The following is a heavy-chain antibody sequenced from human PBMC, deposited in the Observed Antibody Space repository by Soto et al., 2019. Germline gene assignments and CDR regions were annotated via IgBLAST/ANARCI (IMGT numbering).Heavy chain of an antibody. CDR3: ASYGSGSITPYYYYMDV. CDR1: GGSISSYY. CDR2: IYYSGST. Sequence: SETLSLTCTVSGGSISSYYWSWIRQPPGKGLEWIGYIYYSGSTNYNPSLKSRVTISVDTSKNQFSLKLSSVTAADTAVYYCASYGSGSITPYYYYMDVWGKGTTVTVSS. D-gene: IGHD3-10*01. V-gene: IGHV4-59*01. J-gene: IGHJ6*03.